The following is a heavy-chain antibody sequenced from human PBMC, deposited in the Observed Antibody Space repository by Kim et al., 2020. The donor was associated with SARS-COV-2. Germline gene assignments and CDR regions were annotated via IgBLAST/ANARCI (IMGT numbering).Heavy chain of an antibody. CDR3: ARPEHWAEGNFDY. D-gene: IGHD3-3*02. CDR2: IYYSGST. V-gene: IGHV4-39*01. J-gene: IGHJ4*02. CDR1: GGSISSSSYY. Sequence: SETLSLTCTVSGGSISSSSYYWGWIRQPPGKGLEWIGSIYYSGSTYYNPSLKSRVTISVDTSKNQFSLKLSSVTAADTAVYYCARPEHWAEGNFDYWGQGTLVTVSS.